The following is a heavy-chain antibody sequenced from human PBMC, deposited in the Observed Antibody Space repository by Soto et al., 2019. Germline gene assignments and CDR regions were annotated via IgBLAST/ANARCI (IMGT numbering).Heavy chain of an antibody. V-gene: IGHV4-31*03. CDR3: ARKSTVTTCFDY. D-gene: IGHD4-17*01. CDR1: GCSISSGCYY. CDR2: IYYSGST. Sequence: QVQLQESGPGLVKPSQTLSLTCTVSGCSISSGCYYWSWIRQLPGKGLEWIGYIYYSGSTHYNPSLKSRITMSVDTSKNQFSLKLSSVTAADTAVYYCARKSTVTTCFDYWGQGTLVTVSS. J-gene: IGHJ4*02.